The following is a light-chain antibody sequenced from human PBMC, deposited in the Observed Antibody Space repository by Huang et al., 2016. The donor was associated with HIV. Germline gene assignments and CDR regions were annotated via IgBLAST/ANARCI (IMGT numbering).Light chain of an antibody. CDR1: QSLLHSNGYKY. Sequence: DIVMTQSPLSLPVTPGEPASISCRSSQSLLHSNGYKYLNWYLQKPGQSPKLLIYLGSNRAPGVPDRFSGSGSGTYFTLKISRVEAEDVGVYYCMQALQTPKTFGQGTKVEIK. J-gene: IGKJ1*01. CDR3: MQALQTPKT. V-gene: IGKV2-28*01. CDR2: LGS.